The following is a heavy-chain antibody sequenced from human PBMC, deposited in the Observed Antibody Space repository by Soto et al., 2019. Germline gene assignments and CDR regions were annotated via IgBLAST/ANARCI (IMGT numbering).Heavy chain of an antibody. V-gene: IGHV1-18*01. D-gene: IGHD3-9*01. J-gene: IGHJ5*02. CDR3: ARDRKGAEGFEP. CDR2: IGADNGDT. Sequence: QVQLVQSGAEVKKPGASVKVSCKASGYTFSTYGFSWVRQAPGQGLEWMGWIGADNGDTNYAQNFQGRVNMTTDTSTTASYMELRSLTSDDTAVYFCARDRKGAEGFEPWGQGTLVTVSS. CDR1: GYTFSTYG.